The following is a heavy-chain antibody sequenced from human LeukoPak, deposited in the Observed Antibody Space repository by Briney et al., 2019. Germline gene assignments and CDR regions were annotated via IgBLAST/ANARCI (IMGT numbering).Heavy chain of an antibody. Sequence: GGSLRLSCATSGFTFSSYNMNWVRQPPGKGLEWVSSISAGGHYIHYADSVKGRFTISRDNAKNSLYLQMNSLRAEDTAVYYCASPGQGGYGLLDYWGQGTLVTVSS. CDR2: ISAGGHYI. J-gene: IGHJ4*02. CDR3: ASPGQGGYGLLDY. CDR1: GFTFSSYN. D-gene: IGHD5-12*01. V-gene: IGHV3-21*01.